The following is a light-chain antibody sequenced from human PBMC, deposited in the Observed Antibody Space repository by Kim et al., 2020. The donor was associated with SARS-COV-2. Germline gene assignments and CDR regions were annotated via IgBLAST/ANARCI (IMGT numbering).Light chain of an antibody. CDR2: KTS. J-gene: IGKJ2*01. CDR1: QIILTW. V-gene: IGKV1-5*03. CDR3: QQYNAYPIT. Sequence: SASVGDRVTITCRASQIILTWVAWYQQKPGKVPKLLIYKTSTLETGVPSRFTGAGFGTDFTLTISSLQPDDFATYYCQQYNAYPITFGQGTKLEI.